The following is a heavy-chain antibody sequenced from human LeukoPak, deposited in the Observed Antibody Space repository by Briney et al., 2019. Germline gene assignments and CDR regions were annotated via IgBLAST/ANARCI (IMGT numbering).Heavy chain of an antibody. V-gene: IGHV3-11*05. CDR3: ARDLGGDGDKLGGFDY. CDR1: GFTFSDYY. J-gene: IGHJ4*02. CDR2: ISSSGSYS. Sequence: GGSLRLSCAASGFTFSDYYMSWIRQAPGKGLEWVSYISSSGSYSHYADSVKGRFTISRDNARNSLYLQMNGLRAEDTAVYYCARDLGGDGDKLGGFDYWGEGTLVTVSS. D-gene: IGHD5-24*01.